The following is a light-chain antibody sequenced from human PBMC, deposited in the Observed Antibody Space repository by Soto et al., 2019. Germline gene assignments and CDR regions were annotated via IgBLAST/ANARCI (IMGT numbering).Light chain of an antibody. V-gene: IGKV1-5*03. J-gene: IGKJ1*01. CDR1: QSISSW. CDR2: KTS. CDR3: QYYNNYCWT. Sequence: DIQLTQSPSTLSASVGDRVTITCRASQSISSWLAWYQQKPGKAPKFLIYKTSNLESGVPSRFSGSGSGTEFTLTSSSLQPDDCATYYCQYYNNYCWTFGQGTKVEIK.